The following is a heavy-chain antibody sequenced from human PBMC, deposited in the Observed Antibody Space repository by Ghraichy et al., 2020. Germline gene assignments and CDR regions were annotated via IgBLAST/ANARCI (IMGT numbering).Heavy chain of an antibody. CDR3: ARGGSYFDY. CDR2: IYYSGST. V-gene: IGHV4-39*07. CDR1: GGSISSSSYY. J-gene: IGHJ4*02. Sequence: SETLSLTCTVSGGSISSSSYYWGWIRQPPGKGLEWIGSIYYSGSTYYNPSLKSRVTISVDTSKNQFSLKLSSVTAADTAVYYCARGGSYFDYWGQGTLVTVSS. D-gene: IGHD1-26*01.